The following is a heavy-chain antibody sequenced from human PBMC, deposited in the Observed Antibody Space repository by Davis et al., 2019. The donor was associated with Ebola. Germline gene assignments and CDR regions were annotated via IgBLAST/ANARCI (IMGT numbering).Heavy chain of an antibody. D-gene: IGHD3-10*01. CDR2: ISYDGSNR. Sequence: PGGSLRLSCAASGFSFSSYAMHWVRQAPGKGLEWVAMISYDGSNRYYGDSVKGRFTISRDNSKNTVYLQMNSLRPDDTAVYYCARGAGRFGKRPDYWGQGTLVTVSS. CDR3: ARGAGRFGKRPDY. V-gene: IGHV3-30*04. CDR1: GFSFSSYA. J-gene: IGHJ4*02.